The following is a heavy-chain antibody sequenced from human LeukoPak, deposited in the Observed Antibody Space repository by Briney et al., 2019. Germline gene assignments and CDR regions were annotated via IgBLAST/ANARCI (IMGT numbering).Heavy chain of an antibody. CDR3: ARVNEGGFDP. CDR1: VGTFSSYA. Sequence: SVKVSCKASVGTFSSYAISWVRQAPGQGLEWMGRIIPILGIANYAQKFQGRVTITADKSTSTAYMELSSLRSEDTAVYYCARVNEGGFDPWGQGTLVTVSS. V-gene: IGHV1-69*04. CDR2: IIPILGIA. J-gene: IGHJ5*02. D-gene: IGHD1-1*01.